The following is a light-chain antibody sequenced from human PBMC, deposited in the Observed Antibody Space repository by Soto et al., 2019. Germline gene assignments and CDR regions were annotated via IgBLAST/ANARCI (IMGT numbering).Light chain of an antibody. V-gene: IGKV1-12*01. J-gene: IGKJ4*01. CDR3: QQANTFPLT. CDR2: AAS. Sequence: DIQMTQSPSSVSASVGDRVTITCRASQGISSGLGWYQQKPGKAPNLLIYAASSLQSGVPSRFSGSGSGTDFTLAISSLQPEDFATYYCQQANTFPLTFGQGTKVEIK. CDR1: QGISSG.